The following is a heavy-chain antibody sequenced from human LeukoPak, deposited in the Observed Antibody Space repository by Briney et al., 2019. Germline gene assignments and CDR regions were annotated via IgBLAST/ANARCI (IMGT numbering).Heavy chain of an antibody. J-gene: IGHJ4*02. D-gene: IGHD3-22*01. V-gene: IGHV1-69*05. CDR2: IIPIFGTA. Sequence: SVKVSCKASGGTFSSYAISWVRQAPGQGLEWMGGIIPIFGTANYAQKFQGRVTITTDESTSTAYMELSSLRSEDTAAYYCASPSGGRTYYYDSSGYYLDYWGQGTLVTVSS. CDR3: ASPSGGRTYYYDSSGYYLDY. CDR1: GGTFSSYA.